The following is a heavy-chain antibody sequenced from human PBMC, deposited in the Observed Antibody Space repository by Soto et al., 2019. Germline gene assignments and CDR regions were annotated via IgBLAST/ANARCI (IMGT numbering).Heavy chain of an antibody. J-gene: IGHJ6*03. D-gene: IGHD2-21*01. Sequence: ASETLSLTCTVSGGSISSGDYYWSWIRQPPGKGLEWIGYIYYSGSTYYNPSLKSRVTISVDTSKNQFSLKLSSVTAADTAVYYCARGLRYYYYMDVWGKGTTVTVSS. V-gene: IGHV4-30-4*01. CDR1: GGSISSGDYY. CDR2: IYYSGST. CDR3: ARGLRYYYYMDV.